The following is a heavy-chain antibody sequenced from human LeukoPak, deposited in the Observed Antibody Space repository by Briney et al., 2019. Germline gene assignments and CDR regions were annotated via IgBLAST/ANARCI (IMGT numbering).Heavy chain of an antibody. V-gene: IGHV1-69*13. CDR2: IIPIFGTA. CDR3: ARSAWEPLGFFDP. J-gene: IGHJ5*02. D-gene: IGHD1-26*01. Sequence: ASVKVSCKASGGTFSSYAISWVRQAPGRGLEWMGGIIPIFGTANYAQKFQGRVTITADESTSTAYMELSSLRSEDTAVYYCARSAWEPLGFFDPWGQGTLVTVSS. CDR1: GGTFSSYA.